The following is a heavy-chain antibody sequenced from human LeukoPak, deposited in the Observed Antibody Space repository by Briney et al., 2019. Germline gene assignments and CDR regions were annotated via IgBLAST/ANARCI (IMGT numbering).Heavy chain of an antibody. Sequence: PGGSLRLSCGASGFTFSNYAMYWVRQAPGKGLEYVSAISSNGDNTYYANSVEGRFTISRDNSKNTLYLQMGSLRAEDMAVYYCARVWGTYLLGAFDIWGQGTMVTVSS. D-gene: IGHD3-16*01. J-gene: IGHJ3*02. CDR3: ARVWGTYLLGAFDI. V-gene: IGHV3-64*01. CDR2: ISSNGDNT. CDR1: GFTFSNYA.